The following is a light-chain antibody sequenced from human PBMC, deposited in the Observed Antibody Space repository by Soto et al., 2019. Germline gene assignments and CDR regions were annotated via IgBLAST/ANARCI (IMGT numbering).Light chain of an antibody. J-gene: IGKJ1*01. CDR3: QQRSNWPVT. V-gene: IGKV3-11*01. CDR2: DAS. CDR1: QSVSSY. Sequence: EIVLIQSPGTLSLSPGERATLSCRASQSVSSYLAWYQQKPGQAPRLLIYDASTRATGISARFSGSGSGTDFTLTISSLEPEDFAMYYCQQRSNWPVTFGQGTKVDIK.